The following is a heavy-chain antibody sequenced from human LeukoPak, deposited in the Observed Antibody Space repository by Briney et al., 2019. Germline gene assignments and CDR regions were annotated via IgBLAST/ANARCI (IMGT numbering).Heavy chain of an antibody. V-gene: IGHV4-39*07. J-gene: IGHJ4*02. CDR1: GFTFSNYE. D-gene: IGHD4-17*01. Sequence: GSLRLSCAASGFTFSNYEMNWVRQAPGKGLEWIGTIYYGGRTSYNPSLKSRVTISVDTSKNQFSLNLSSMTAADTAVYYCARGEERRPAVTTFRWARKPFDFWGQGTLVTVSS. CDR3: ARGEERRPAVTTFRWARKPFDF. CDR2: IYYGGRT.